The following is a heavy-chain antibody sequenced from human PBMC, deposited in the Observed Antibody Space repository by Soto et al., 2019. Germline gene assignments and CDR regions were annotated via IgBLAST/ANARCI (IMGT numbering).Heavy chain of an antibody. CDR1: GGSVSVDYY. CDR2: VFYSGST. V-gene: IGHV4-30-4*01. CDR3: VREGVGFESSVSPSRYFDF. Sequence: QVQLQESGPRLVMPSETLSLTCNVSGGSVSVDYYWTWIRQPPGQRLEWIWYVFYSGSTYYNPYLNSRVTITVDKSRNPFSLRLSSVNAADTAVYYCVREGVGFESSVSPSRYFDFWGQGIFVPISS. D-gene: IGHD6-19*01. J-gene: IGHJ4*02.